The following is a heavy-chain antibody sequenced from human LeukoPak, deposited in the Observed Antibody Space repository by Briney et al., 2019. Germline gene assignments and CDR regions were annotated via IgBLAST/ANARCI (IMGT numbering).Heavy chain of an antibody. Sequence: PGGSLRLSCSAGGFTFSDYAVTWVRQAPGKGLEWVGFIRNKANGGTADYAASVKGRFTISRDDSKTIAYLQMNSLKIEDTGVYYCSRAYSTGWLGINDYWGQGAQVTVSS. CDR3: SRAYSTGWLGINDY. CDR1: GFTFSDYA. D-gene: IGHD6-19*01. V-gene: IGHV3-49*04. CDR2: IRNKANGGTA. J-gene: IGHJ4*02.